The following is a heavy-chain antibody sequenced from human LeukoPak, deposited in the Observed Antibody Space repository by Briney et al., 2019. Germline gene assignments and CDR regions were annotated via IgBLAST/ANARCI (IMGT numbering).Heavy chain of an antibody. D-gene: IGHD3-9*01. CDR2: IKSKTDGGTT. Sequence: GGSLRLSCAASGFTFSNAWMSWARQAPGKGLERVGRIKSKTDGGTTDYAAPVKGRFTISRDDSKNTLYLQMNSLKTEDTAVYYCTTRYFDWLLGYFDYWGQGTLVTVSS. CDR1: GFTFSNAW. J-gene: IGHJ4*02. V-gene: IGHV3-15*01. CDR3: TTRYFDWLLGYFDY.